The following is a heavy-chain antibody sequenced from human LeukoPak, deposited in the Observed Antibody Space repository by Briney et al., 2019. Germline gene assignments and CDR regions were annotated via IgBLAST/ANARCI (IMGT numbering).Heavy chain of an antibody. CDR1: GFTFSSYW. D-gene: IGHD3-3*01. J-gene: IGHJ6*02. CDR3: ARDRRFSDMDV. Sequence: GGSLLLSCAASGFTFSSYWMSWGRQAPGKGLEWVANIKQDGSEKYYVDSVKGRFTISRDNAKNSLYLQMNSLRAEDTAVYYCARDRRFSDMDVWGQGTTVTVSS. V-gene: IGHV3-7*01. CDR2: IKQDGSEK.